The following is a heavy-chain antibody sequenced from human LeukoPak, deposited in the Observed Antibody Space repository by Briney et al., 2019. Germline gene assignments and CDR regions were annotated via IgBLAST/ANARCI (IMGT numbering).Heavy chain of an antibody. V-gene: IGHV3-23*01. CDR2: ISDSGGST. Sequence: PGGSLRLSCAASGFTFSSYAMSWVRQAPGKGLEWVSAISDSGGSTYYADSVKGRFTISRDNSKNTLYLQVNSLRAEDTAVYYCANEDSSGWYASGVMDYWGQGTLVTVSS. CDR3: ANEDSSGWYASGVMDY. CDR1: GFTFSSYA. D-gene: IGHD6-19*01. J-gene: IGHJ4*02.